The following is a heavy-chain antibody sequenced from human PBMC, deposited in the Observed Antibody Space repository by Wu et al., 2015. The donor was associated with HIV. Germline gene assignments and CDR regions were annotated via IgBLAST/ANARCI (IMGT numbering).Heavy chain of an antibody. Sequence: QVQLVQSGAEVKKPGSSVKVSCKASGGTFSSNVISWVRQAPGQGLEWMGGIIPSFVTAHYAQNFQGRVTITTDEATSTAYMELRSLRSEDTAVYYCTREGSSTWYPQDEFFQYWGQGTLVIVSS. J-gene: IGHJ1*01. CDR2: IIPSFVTA. V-gene: IGHV1-69*05. D-gene: IGHD6-13*01. CDR3: TREGSSTWYPQDEFFQY. CDR1: GGTFSSNV.